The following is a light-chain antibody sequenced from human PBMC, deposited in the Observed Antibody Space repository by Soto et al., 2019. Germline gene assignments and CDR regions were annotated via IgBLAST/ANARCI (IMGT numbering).Light chain of an antibody. CDR3: WQFGKEGWK. V-gene: IGKV3-20*01. CDR1: QSVSSNF. CDR2: GGA. Sequence: EIVLTQSPATLSLSPGERATLSCRASQSVSSNFLVGCQQKTGRDPTSLIYGGASRATGVPERFSGGWCATAVTLTISSRENADYAVDYCWQFGKEGWKFGQGTKVDIK. J-gene: IGKJ1*01.